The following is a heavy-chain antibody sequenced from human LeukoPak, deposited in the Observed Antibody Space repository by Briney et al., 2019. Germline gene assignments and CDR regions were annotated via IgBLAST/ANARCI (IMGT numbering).Heavy chain of an antibody. D-gene: IGHD3-10*01. Sequence: SVKVSCKASGGTFSSYAISWVRQAPGQGLEWMGRIIPIFGTANYAQKFQARVTITTDESTSTAYMELSSLRSEDTAVYYCAREDYYGSGSHPFDYWGQGTLVTVSS. CDR3: AREDYYGSGSHPFDY. J-gene: IGHJ4*02. V-gene: IGHV1-69*05. CDR1: GGTFSSYA. CDR2: IIPIFGTA.